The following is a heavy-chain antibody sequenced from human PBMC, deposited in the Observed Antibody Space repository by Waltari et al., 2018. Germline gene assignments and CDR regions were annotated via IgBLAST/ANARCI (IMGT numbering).Heavy chain of an antibody. CDR1: GYTFTSCD. Sequence: QVQLVQSGAEVKKPGASVKVSCKASGYTFTSCDINWVRQVSGQGVEWMGWMNPNTGTANNAQRCQGRVTMTRDIATSTAYMDLRSLTSEDTAVYYCAAEKWERQGGYYYYGMDVWGQGTTVTVS. CDR2: MNPNTGTA. D-gene: IGHD1-26*01. CDR3: AAEKWERQGGYYYYGMDV. V-gene: IGHV1-8*01. J-gene: IGHJ6*02.